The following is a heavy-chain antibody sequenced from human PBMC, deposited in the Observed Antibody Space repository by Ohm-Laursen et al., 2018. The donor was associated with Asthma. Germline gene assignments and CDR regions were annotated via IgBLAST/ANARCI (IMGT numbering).Heavy chain of an antibody. CDR1: GFTFSRYA. CDR3: AKGGSSSWYEMDV. CDR2: ISGSGGST. J-gene: IGHJ6*02. D-gene: IGHD6-13*01. Sequence: SLRLSCAASGFTFSRYAISWVRQAPGKGLEWVSTISGSGGSTYYADSVKGRFTISRDNSKNTLYLQMNSLRAEDTAVYYCAKGGSSSWYEMDVWGQGTTVTVSS. V-gene: IGHV3-23*01.